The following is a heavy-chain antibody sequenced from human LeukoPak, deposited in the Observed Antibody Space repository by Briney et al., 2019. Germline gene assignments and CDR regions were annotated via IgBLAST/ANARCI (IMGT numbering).Heavy chain of an antibody. D-gene: IGHD2-2*01. CDR3: ARGRPHCSSTSCPANHYYYYMDV. CDR2: ISAYNGNT. J-gene: IGHJ6*03. Sequence: ASVKVSCKASGYTFTSYGISWVRQAPGQGLEWMGWISAYNGNTNYAQKLQGRVTMTTDTSTSTAYMELRSLRSDDTAVYYCARGRPHCSSTSCPANHYYYYMDVWGKGTTVTVSS. V-gene: IGHV1-18*01. CDR1: GYTFTSYG.